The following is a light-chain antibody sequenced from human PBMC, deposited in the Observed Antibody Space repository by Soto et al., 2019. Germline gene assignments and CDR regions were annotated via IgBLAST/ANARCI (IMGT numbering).Light chain of an antibody. V-gene: IGKV3-20*01. CDR3: QRYGSSPYT. CDR2: GAS. Sequence: EIVLMQSPGTLSLSPGERATLSCRASQSVSSSYIAWYQQKPGQAPRLLIYGASSRATGIPDRFSGGGSGTDFTLTISRLEPEDFAVYYCQRYGSSPYTFGQGTKLEIK. J-gene: IGKJ2*01. CDR1: QSVSSSY.